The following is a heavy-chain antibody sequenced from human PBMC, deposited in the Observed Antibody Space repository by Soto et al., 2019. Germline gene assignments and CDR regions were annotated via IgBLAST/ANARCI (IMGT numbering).Heavy chain of an antibody. Sequence: QVQLLQSGAEVKKPGASVKVSCKASGYTFTSYAISWVRQAPGQGLEWMGWISAYNGKTNYAQKLQGRVTMTTDTPTSTAYMELRSLRSDDTAVYYCARVSTVTQTYYYYGMDVWGHGTTVTVSS. CDR3: ARVSTVTQTYYYYGMDV. D-gene: IGHD4-17*01. CDR2: ISAYNGKT. J-gene: IGHJ6*02. CDR1: GYTFTSYA. V-gene: IGHV1-18*01.